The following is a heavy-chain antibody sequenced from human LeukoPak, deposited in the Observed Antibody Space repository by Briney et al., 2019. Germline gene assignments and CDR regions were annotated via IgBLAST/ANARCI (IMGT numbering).Heavy chain of an antibody. CDR2: IIPIFGTA. D-gene: IGHD2-15*01. CDR1: GGTFSSYA. CDR3: AREFCSGGSCSQRQAFYYYYGMDV. Sequence: GASVKVSCKASGGTFSSYAISWVRQAPGQGLEWMGGIIPIFGTANYAQKFQGRVTITADESTSTAYMELSSLRSEDTAVYYCAREFCSGGSCSQRQAFYYYYGMDVWGQGTTVTVSS. J-gene: IGHJ6*02. V-gene: IGHV1-69*13.